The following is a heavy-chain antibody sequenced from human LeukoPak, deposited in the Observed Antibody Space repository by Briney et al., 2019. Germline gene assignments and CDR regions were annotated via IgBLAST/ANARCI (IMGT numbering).Heavy chain of an antibody. V-gene: IGHV1-18*01. CDR3: ARDGPRYCTNGVCYVDY. J-gene: IGHJ4*02. Sequence: ASVKVSCKASGYTFTSYGISWVRQAPGQGLEWMGWISAYNGNTNYAQKLQGRVTMTTDTSTSTAYMELRSLRSGDTAVYYCARDGPRYCTNGVCYVDYWGQGTLVTVSS. CDR1: GYTFTSYG. D-gene: IGHD2-8*01. CDR2: ISAYNGNT.